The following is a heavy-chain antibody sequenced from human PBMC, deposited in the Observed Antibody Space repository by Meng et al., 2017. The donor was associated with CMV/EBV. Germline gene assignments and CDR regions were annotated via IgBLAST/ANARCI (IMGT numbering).Heavy chain of an antibody. CDR1: GFAVNTHY. CDR2: IYSGGNT. V-gene: IGHV3-53*01. Sequence: LAWPASGFAVNTHYMTWLRQAPGKGLEWVSIIYSGGNTYTADSVRGRFSISRDNSKNTVYLHMNTLRAKDTAIYYCARVAEGHYFDYWGQGTLVTVSS. J-gene: IGHJ4*02. CDR3: ARVAEGHYFDY.